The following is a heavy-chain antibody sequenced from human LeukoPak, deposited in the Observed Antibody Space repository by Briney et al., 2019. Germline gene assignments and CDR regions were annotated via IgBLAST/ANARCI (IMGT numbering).Heavy chain of an antibody. J-gene: IGHJ4*02. CDR2: ISGSGGST. Sequence: PGGSLRLSCAASGFTFSSYAMGWVRQAPGKGLEWVSAISGSGGSTYYADSVKGRFTISRDNSKNTLYLQMNSLRAEDTAVYYCAKDLLPYHDILTGYYHWGQGTLVTVSS. CDR3: AKDLLPYHDILTGYYH. D-gene: IGHD3-9*01. CDR1: GFTFSSYA. V-gene: IGHV3-23*01.